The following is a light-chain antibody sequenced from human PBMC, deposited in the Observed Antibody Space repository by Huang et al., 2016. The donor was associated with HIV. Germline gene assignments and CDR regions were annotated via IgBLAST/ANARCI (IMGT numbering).Light chain of an antibody. CDR3: QQYGTSWA. CDR2: GAS. J-gene: IGKJ1*01. Sequence: ESVLTKSPGTLSLSPGERATLSCRASQSVASNLAWYQHKPAQAPRLLIDGASSRAPSIPDRFSGSGSETDFTLTINRLEPEDFAVYYCQQYGTSWAFGQGTKVEI. CDR1: QSVASN. V-gene: IGKV3-20*01.